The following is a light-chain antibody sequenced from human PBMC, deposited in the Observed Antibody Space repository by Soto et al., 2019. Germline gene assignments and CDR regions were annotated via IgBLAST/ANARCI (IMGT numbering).Light chain of an antibody. J-gene: IGLJ2*01. Sequence: QSALTQPASVSGSPGQSITLSCTGTSSDVGSYNLVSWYQLHPGKAPTLMIYEGTNRPSGVSNRFSGSKSGSTASLTISGLQAEDEADYYCCSYAGSSSYVVFGGGTKLTVL. CDR1: SSDVGSYNL. V-gene: IGLV2-23*01. CDR3: CSYAGSSSYVV. CDR2: EGT.